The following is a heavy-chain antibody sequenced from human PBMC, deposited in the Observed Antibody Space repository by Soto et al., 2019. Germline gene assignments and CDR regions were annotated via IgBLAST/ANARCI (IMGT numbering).Heavy chain of an antibody. CDR1: GFTFKESA. Sequence: QPGGSLRLSCEASGFTFKESAMNWVRQAPGKGLEWVASISDTGASTWYAESVRGRLSISRDNSKNTLYLQMNSLRGEDTAVYYCAKGRSSGWAWYFDNWGQGTLVTVSS. CDR2: ISDTGAST. V-gene: IGHV3-23*01. CDR3: AKGRSSGWAWYFDN. D-gene: IGHD6-19*01. J-gene: IGHJ4*02.